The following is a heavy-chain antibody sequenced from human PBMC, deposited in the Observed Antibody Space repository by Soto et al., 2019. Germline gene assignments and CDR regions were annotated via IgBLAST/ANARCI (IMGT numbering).Heavy chain of an antibody. CDR1: GFTFSPYT. CDR3: ARGGGFCGGDCYKGGIDY. CDR2: ISYDGSTE. D-gene: IGHD2-21*02. Sequence: QVQLVESGGGVVQPGRSLRLSRAASGFTFSPYTMHWVRQTPGKGLEWLAVISYDGSTEYNPDSVKGRFTISRDNSKNTVYLQMNSLRPEDTAIYYCARGGGFCGGDCYKGGIDYWGQGTLVTVAS. V-gene: IGHV3-30-3*01. J-gene: IGHJ4*02.